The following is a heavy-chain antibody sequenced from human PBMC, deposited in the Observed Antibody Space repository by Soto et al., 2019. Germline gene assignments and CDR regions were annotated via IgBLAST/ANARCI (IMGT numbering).Heavy chain of an antibody. CDR3: GRAVRSFDTPYGMHV. CDR1: GFTFSSYA. Sequence: EVRLWDSGEGLVQPGGTLKLSCAASGFTFSSYAMSWVHQAPGKGLAWVSSICGSGGNTYHAASVEGRFTISRDNPKNTLFLQRNRLSAEDTAEYYCGRAVRSFDTPYGMHVWGHGTTVTVSS. J-gene: IGHJ6*02. CDR2: ICGSGGNT. V-gene: IGHV3-23*01. D-gene: IGHD3-9*01.